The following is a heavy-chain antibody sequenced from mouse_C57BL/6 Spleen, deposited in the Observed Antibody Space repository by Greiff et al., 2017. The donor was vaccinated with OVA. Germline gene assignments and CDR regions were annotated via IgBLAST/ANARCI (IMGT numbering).Heavy chain of an antibody. CDR2: IYPSDSET. CDR3: ARGRNFYLGCAY. CDR1: GYTFTSYW. V-gene: IGHV1-61*01. Sequence: QVQLQQPGAELVRPGSSVKLSCKASGYTFTSYWMDWVKQRPGQGLEWIGNIYPSDSETHYNQKFKDKATLTVDKSSSTAYMQLSSLTSEDSAVYDCARGRNFYLGCAYWGQGTLGTVSA. D-gene: IGHD1-1*01. J-gene: IGHJ3*01.